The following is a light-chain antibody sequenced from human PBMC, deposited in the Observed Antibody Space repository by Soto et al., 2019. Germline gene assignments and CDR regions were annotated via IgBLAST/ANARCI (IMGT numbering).Light chain of an antibody. CDR3: YSYRGYYTRV. Sequence: QPALTQPASVSGSPGQSITISCTGTSSDVGGYNFVSWYQQHPGRAPQLLIYELSRRPSGVSNRFCGSKSGDAASLTISGLQAEDEADYYCYSYRGYYTRVFGTGTKVTGL. CDR1: SSDVGGYNF. V-gene: IGLV2-14*01. J-gene: IGLJ1*01. CDR2: ELS.